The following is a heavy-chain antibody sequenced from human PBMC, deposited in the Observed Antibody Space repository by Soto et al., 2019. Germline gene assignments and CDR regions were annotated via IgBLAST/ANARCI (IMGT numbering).Heavy chain of an antibody. CDR2: ISYDGSNK. V-gene: IGHV3-30*03. Sequence: QVQLVESGGGVVQPGRSLRLSCAASGFTFSSYGMHWVRQAQGKGLEWVAVISYDGSNKYYADSVKGRFTISRDNSKNTLYLPMNSLRAEDTAVYYCVRVAILERLSGNWFDPWGKGTLVTVSA. D-gene: IGHD1-1*01. CDR3: VRVAILERLSGNWFDP. J-gene: IGHJ5*02. CDR1: GFTFSSYG.